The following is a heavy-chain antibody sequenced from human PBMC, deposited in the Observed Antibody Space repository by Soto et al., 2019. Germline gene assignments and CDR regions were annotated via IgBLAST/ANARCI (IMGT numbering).Heavy chain of an antibody. V-gene: IGHV3-7*05. J-gene: IGHJ4*02. CDR3: ARVTSPGYFDP. CDR1: GFPFSSHW. Sequence: PGGSLRLSCAASGFPFSSHWMTWVRQAPGKGLEWVAYIKQDGSEKYYVDSVMGRFTMSRDNTQSSLSLQMNSLRVEDTAVYYCARVTSPGYFDPWGQETLVTFPS. CDR2: IKQDGSEK.